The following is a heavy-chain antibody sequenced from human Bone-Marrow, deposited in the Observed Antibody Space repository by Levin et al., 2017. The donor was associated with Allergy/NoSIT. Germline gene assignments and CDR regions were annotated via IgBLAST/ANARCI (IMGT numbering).Heavy chain of an antibody. Sequence: ASVKVSCKASGYTFTGYYMHWVRQAPGQGLEWMGRINPNSGGTNYAQKFQGRVTMTRDTSISTAYMELSRLRSDDTAVYYCARATVTITYNAYYYYMDGWGKGTTVTVSS. CDR2: INPNSGGT. J-gene: IGHJ6*03. CDR3: ARATVTITYNAYYYYMDG. D-gene: IGHD4-11*01. CDR1: GYTFTGYY. V-gene: IGHV1-2*06.